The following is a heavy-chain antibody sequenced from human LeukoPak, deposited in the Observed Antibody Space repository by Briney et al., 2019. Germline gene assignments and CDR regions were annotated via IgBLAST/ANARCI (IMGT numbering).Heavy chain of an antibody. CDR2: IYYSGST. D-gene: IGHD1-26*01. J-gene: IGHJ4*02. V-gene: IGHV4-59*01. CDR1: GGSISSYY. Sequence: SETLSLTCAVSGGSISSYYWSWIRQTPGKGLEWIGYIYYSGSTNYNPSLKSRVTISVDTSKNQFSLKLSSVTAADTAVYYCARDRRSGSYFDYWGQGTLVTVSS. CDR3: ARDRRSGSYFDY.